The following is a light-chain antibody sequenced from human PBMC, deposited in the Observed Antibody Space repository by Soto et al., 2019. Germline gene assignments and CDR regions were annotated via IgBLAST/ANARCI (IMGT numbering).Light chain of an antibody. CDR3: QQYGSSPPWT. V-gene: IGKV3-20*01. Sequence: EIVLTQSPGTLSLSPGERANLSCRGSQSVSSSFLAWYQQKPGQAPRLLIYGASSRATGIPDRFSGSGSGTDFTLTISRLEPEDFAVYYCQQYGSSPPWTFGQGTKVEIK. CDR2: GAS. J-gene: IGKJ1*01. CDR1: QSVSSSF.